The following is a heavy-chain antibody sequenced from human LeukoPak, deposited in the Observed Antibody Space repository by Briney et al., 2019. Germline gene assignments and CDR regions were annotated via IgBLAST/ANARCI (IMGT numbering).Heavy chain of an antibody. CDR3: AREVGRYCSSTSCYDDAFDI. J-gene: IGHJ3*02. D-gene: IGHD2-2*01. CDR1: GGSISSGGYY. V-gene: IGHV4-31*03. Sequence: PSETLSLTCTVSGGSISSGGYYWSWIRQHPGKGLEWIGYIYYGGSTYYNPSLKSRVTISVDTSKNQFSLKLSSVTAADTAVYYCAREVGRYCSSTSCYDDAFDIWGQGTMVTVSS. CDR2: IYYGGST.